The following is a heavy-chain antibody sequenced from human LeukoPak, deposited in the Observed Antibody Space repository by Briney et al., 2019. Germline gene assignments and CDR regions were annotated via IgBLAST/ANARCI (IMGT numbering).Heavy chain of an antibody. CDR1: GFTFDDYG. J-gene: IGHJ4*02. V-gene: IGHV3-20*01. CDR2: INWNGGST. Sequence: GGSLRLSCAASGFTFDDYGMSWVRQAPGKGLEWVSGINWNGGSTGYADSVKGRFTISRDNAKNSLYLQMNSLRAEDTALYHCARATLYCRSTSCYADYWGQGTLVTVSS. CDR3: ARATLYCRSTSCYADY. D-gene: IGHD2-2*01.